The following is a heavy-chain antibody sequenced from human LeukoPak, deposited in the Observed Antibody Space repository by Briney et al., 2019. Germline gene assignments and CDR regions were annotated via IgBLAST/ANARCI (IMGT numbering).Heavy chain of an antibody. J-gene: IGHJ4*02. Sequence: HPGGSLRLSCAASEFSVGSNYMTWVRQAPGKGLEWVSLIYSGGSTYYADSVKGRFTISRDNSKNTLYLQMNSLRAEDTAVYYCARDLKCGGDCYDGDFDYWGQGTLVTVSS. V-gene: IGHV3-66*01. CDR2: IYSGGST. CDR1: EFSVGSNY. D-gene: IGHD2-21*02. CDR3: ARDLKCGGDCYDGDFDY.